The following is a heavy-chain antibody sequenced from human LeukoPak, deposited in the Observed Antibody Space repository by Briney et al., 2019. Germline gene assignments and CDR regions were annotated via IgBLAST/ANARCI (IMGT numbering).Heavy chain of an antibody. Sequence: GRSLRLSCAASGFTFDDYAMHWVRQAPGKGLEWVSYISSSGSTIYYADSVKGRFTISRDNAKNSLYLQMNSLRAEDTAVYYCARASRSSGANHVVLDYWGQGTLVTVSS. V-gene: IGHV3-11*01. CDR2: ISSSGSTI. CDR1: GFTFDDYA. J-gene: IGHJ4*02. CDR3: ARASRSSGANHVVLDY. D-gene: IGHD6-6*01.